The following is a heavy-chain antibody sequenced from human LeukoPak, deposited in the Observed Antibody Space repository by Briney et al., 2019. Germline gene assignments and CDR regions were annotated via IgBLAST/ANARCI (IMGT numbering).Heavy chain of an antibody. V-gene: IGHV3-49*03. CDR1: GFTFGDYA. D-gene: IGHD5-24*01. J-gene: IGHJ4*02. CDR2: IRSKAYGGTT. Sequence: PGGSLRLSCTASGFTFGDYAMSWFRQAPGKGLEWVGFIRSKAYGGTTEYAASVKGRFTISRDDSKSIAYLQMNSLKTEDTAVYYCTRALRREMATIPYYWGQGTLVTVSS. CDR3: TRALRREMATIPYY.